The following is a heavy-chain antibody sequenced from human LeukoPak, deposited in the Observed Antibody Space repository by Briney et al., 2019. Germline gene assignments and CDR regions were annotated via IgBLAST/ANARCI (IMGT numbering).Heavy chain of an antibody. Sequence: PGGSLRLSCAASGFTVSSNYMSWVLQAPGKGLEWVSVIYSGGSTYYADSVKGRFTISRDNSKNTLYLQMNSLRAEDTAVYYCARGSRASGRGPNGPWFDPWGQGTLVTVSS. CDR3: ARGSRASGRGPNGPWFDP. D-gene: IGHD1-26*01. CDR2: IYSGGST. V-gene: IGHV3-53*05. J-gene: IGHJ5*02. CDR1: GFTVSSNY.